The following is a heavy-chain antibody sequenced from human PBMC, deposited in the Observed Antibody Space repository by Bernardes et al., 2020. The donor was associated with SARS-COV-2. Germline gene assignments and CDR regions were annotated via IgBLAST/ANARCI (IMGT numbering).Heavy chain of an antibody. V-gene: IGHV3-23*01. D-gene: IGHD2-2*02. CDR2: ISGSGGKT. CDR3: ARLYCSRTSCYTFDY. J-gene: IGHJ4*02. CDR1: GFTFSSYA. Sequence: GGSLSLTCAASGFTFSSYAMSWVRQAPGKGLEWVSAISGSGGKTYYADSVKGRFTISRDNSKNTLYLHMNSLRAEDTAVYYCARLYCSRTSCYTFDYWGQGTLVTVSS.